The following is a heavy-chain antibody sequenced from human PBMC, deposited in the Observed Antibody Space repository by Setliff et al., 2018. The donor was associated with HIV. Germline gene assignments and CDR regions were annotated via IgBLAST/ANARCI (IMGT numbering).Heavy chain of an antibody. CDR2: INPSSGST. CDR1: GYTFTRYC. J-gene: IGHJ1*01. V-gene: IGHV1-46*01. CDR3: ARDPAPSSASYFQH. Sequence: ASVKVSCKASGYTFTRYCMHCVRQAPGQGLEWMGIINPSSGSTTYAQKFQGRVTMTRDTSTSTVYMELSSLRSEDTAVYYCARDPAPSSASYFQHWGQGTPVTVSS. D-gene: IGHD6-6*01.